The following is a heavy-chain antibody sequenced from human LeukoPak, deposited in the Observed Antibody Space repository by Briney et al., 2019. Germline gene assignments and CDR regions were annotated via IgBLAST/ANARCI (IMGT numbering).Heavy chain of an antibody. D-gene: IGHD3-22*01. CDR1: GGSFSGYY. CDR2: INHSGST. J-gene: IGHJ4*02. V-gene: IGHV4-34*01. CDR3: ARTLSDSSGYHEGDY. Sequence: SETLSLTCAVYGGSFSGYYWSWIRQPPGKGLEWIGEINHSGSTNYNPSLKSRVTIPVDTSKNQFSLKLSSVTAADTAVYYCARTLSDSSGYHEGDYWGQGTLVTVSS.